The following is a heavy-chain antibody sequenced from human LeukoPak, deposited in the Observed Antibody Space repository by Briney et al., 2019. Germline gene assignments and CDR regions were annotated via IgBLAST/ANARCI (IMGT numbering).Heavy chain of an antibody. V-gene: IGHV4-4*07. Sequence: SETLSLTCTVSGGSISSYFWGWIRQPAGMGLELIGRIYTSGSPNYNPSLKSRVTMSVDTSKNQFSLKLNSVTAADTAVYYCARERGDCSSTSCYPYYFDSWGQGTLVTVSS. CDR1: GGSISSYF. D-gene: IGHD2-2*01. CDR3: ARERGDCSSTSCYPYYFDS. CDR2: IYTSGSP. J-gene: IGHJ4*02.